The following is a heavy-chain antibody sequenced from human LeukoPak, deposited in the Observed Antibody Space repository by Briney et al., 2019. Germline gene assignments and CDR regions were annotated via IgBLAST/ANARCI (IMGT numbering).Heavy chain of an antibody. CDR1: GFTFRSYA. D-gene: IGHD3-10*01. J-gene: IGHJ4*02. Sequence: GGSLRLSCAVLGFTFRSYAMTWVGQAPGQGLEWVSGFTSGGGTYYADSVKGRFTISRDNSKNTLYVQMNSLRAEDTAVYYCAKRVSSGTYYNTYCWGQGTLVTVSS. CDR3: AKRVSSGTYYNTYC. V-gene: IGHV3-23*01. CDR2: FTSGGGT.